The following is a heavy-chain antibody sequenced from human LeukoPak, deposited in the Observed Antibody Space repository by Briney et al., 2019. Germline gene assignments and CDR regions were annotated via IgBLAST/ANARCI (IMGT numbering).Heavy chain of an antibody. CDR3: AKGDYFDS. CDR2: ISISGGST. CDR1: GFTFDDYT. V-gene: IGHV3-23*01. J-gene: IGHJ4*02. Sequence: GGTLRPSCAASGFTFDDYTMHWVRQPPGKGLEWVSKISISGGSTYYADSVKGRFTLSRDNSNNTLYLQMNSLKAEDTAVYYCAKGDYFDSWGQGTLVTVSS.